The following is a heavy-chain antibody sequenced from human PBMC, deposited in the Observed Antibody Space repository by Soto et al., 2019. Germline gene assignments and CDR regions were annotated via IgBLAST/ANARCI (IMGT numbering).Heavy chain of an antibody. J-gene: IGHJ6*02. CDR2: ISYDGSNK. CDR1: GFTFSSYG. CDR3: AKDFGEEGPARSPVYYYYGMDV. D-gene: IGHD2-2*01. V-gene: IGHV3-30*18. Sequence: GGSLRLSCAASGFTFSSYGMHWVRQAPGKGLEWVAVISYDGSNKYYADSVKGRFTISRDNSKNTLYLQMNSLRAEDTAVYYCAKDFGEEGPARSPVYYYYGMDVWGQGTTVTVSS.